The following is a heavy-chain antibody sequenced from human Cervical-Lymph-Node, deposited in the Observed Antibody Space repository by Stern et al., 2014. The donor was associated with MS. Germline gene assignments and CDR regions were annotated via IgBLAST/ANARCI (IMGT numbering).Heavy chain of an antibody. Sequence: QLVQSGAEVKKPGASVKVSCKAAGYSFIGNYIHWLRQAPGQGLEWMGRTNPNSGDSNYALKFQGRVTMTRDTSISTAYMNLNRLGIDDTAVYYCARERGRAGPAMADYWGQGTLVTVSS. CDR3: ARERGRAGPAMADY. D-gene: IGHD5-18*01. J-gene: IGHJ4*02. CDR2: TNPNSGDS. V-gene: IGHV1-2*06. CDR1: GYSFIGNY.